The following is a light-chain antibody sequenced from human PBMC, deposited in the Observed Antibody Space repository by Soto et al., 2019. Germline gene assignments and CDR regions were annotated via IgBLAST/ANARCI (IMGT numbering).Light chain of an antibody. J-gene: IGLJ2*01. CDR2: EVT. CDR3: SSYTTSSSRV. Sequence: QSALTQPASVSGSPGQSITISCTGTSSDVGGFNYVSWYQQHPGKAPKLLIFEVTNRPSGVSYRFSGSKSGNTASLTISGLQADDEADYYCSSYTTSSSRVFGGGTKLTVL. CDR1: SSDVGGFNY. V-gene: IGLV2-14*01.